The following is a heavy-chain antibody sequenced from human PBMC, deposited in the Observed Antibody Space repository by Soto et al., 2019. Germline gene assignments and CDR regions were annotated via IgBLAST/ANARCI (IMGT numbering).Heavy chain of an antibody. CDR3: VRGPRNDSGDDGLIDCRGMDV. CDR2: ISRSSSSS. D-gene: IGHD4-17*01. J-gene: IGHJ6*02. V-gene: IGHV3-21*01. Sequence: EVQLVESGGGLVKPGGSLRLSCAASGFTFSDYSINWVRQAPGKGLVWVASISRSSSSSHYEDSAAGRFTIARDNGRKAVFLQMSRQRVVDAGIYYCVRGPRNDSGDDGLIDCRGMDVWGQGTTVSVSS. CDR1: GFTFSDYS.